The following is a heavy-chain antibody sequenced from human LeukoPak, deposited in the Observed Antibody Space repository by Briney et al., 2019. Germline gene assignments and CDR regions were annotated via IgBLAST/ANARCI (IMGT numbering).Heavy chain of an antibody. CDR2: IIPMFDTT. V-gene: IGHV1-69*06. CDR3: ARSSIIAAAGPYYFDY. J-gene: IGHJ4*02. D-gene: IGHD6-13*01. CDR1: RGTFSSYG. Sequence: GASVKVSCKASRGTFSSYGITWVRQAPGQGLEWMGGIIPMFDTTSYAQKFQGRVTITADKSTSTAYMELSSLRSEDTAVYYCARSSIIAAAGPYYFDYWGQGTLVTVSS.